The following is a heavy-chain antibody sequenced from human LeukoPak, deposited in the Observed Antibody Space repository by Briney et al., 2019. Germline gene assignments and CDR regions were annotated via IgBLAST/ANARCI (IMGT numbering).Heavy chain of an antibody. CDR1: GGTFSSYA. CDR3: ASRTDYYGSGSYYRY. CDR2: INPNSGGT. D-gene: IGHD3-10*01. Sequence: ASVKVSCKASGGTFSSYAISWVRQAPGQGLEWMGWINPNSGGTNYAQKFQGRVTMTRDTSISTAYMELSRLRSDDTAVYYCASRTDYYGSGSYYRYWGQGTLVTVSS. V-gene: IGHV1-2*02. J-gene: IGHJ4*02.